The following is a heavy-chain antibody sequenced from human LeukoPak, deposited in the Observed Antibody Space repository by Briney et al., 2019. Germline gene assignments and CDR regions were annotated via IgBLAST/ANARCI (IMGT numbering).Heavy chain of an antibody. V-gene: IGHV3-21*01. Sequence: GGSLRLACVPAGSSFSSYSMSWVRQAPGKGLEWVSSIISSSSYIYYADSVKGRFTISRDNAKNSLYLQMNSLRAEDTAVYYCASWFDPWGQGNLVTVSS. CDR3: ASWFDP. CDR2: IISSSSYI. CDR1: GSSFSSYS. J-gene: IGHJ5*02.